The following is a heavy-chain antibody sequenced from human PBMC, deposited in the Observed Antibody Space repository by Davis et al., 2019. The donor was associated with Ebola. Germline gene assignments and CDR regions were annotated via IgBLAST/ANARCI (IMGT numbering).Heavy chain of an antibody. Sequence: GGSLRLSCAASGFTFSSYWMSWVRQAPGKGLEWVANIKQDGSEKYYVDSVKGRFTISRDNAKNSLYLQMNSLRAEDTAVYYCAREVLIVLMENYYGMDVWGLGTTVTVSS. CDR3: AREVLIVLMENYYGMDV. CDR2: IKQDGSEK. D-gene: IGHD2-8*01. CDR1: GFTFSSYW. V-gene: IGHV3-7*03. J-gene: IGHJ6*02.